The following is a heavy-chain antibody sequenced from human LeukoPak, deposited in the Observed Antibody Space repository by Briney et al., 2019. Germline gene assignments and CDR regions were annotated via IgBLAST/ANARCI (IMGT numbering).Heavy chain of an antibody. CDR1: GGSISSSNW. Sequence: PSETLSLTCAVSGGSISSSNWWSWVRQPPGKGLEWIGEIYHSGSTNYNPSLKSRVTISVDKSKNQFSLKLSSVTAADTAVYYCARVRTPYYYGSGSPNSYYYGMDVWGQGTTVTVSS. V-gene: IGHV4-4*02. CDR2: IYHSGST. D-gene: IGHD3-10*01. CDR3: ARVRTPYYYGSGSPNSYYYGMDV. J-gene: IGHJ6*02.